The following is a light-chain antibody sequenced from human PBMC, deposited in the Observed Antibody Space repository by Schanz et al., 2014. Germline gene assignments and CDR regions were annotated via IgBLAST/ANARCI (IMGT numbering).Light chain of an antibody. CDR2: DVS. V-gene: IGKV1-33*01. CDR3: QQYDTHRT. Sequence: DIQMTQSPSSLSASVGDRVTITCQASQDINNYLNWYQQKPGKAPKLLIYDVSYLETGVPSRFIGSGSGTDFILTISSLQPEDFATYYCQQYDTHRTFGQGTKVEIK. CDR1: QDINNY. J-gene: IGKJ1*01.